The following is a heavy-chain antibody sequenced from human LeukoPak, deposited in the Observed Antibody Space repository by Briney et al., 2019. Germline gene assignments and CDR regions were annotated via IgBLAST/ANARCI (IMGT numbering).Heavy chain of an antibody. J-gene: IGHJ5*02. CDR1: GYTFTSYA. V-gene: IGHV7-4-1*02. CDR3: ARVRSELLWFGELSNWFDP. CDR2: INTNTGNP. Sequence: GASVKGSCKASGYTFTSYAMNWVRQAPGQGLEWMGWINTNTGNPTYAQGFTGRFVFSLDTSVSTAYLQISSLKAEDTAVYYCARVRSELLWFGELSNWFDPWGQGTLVTVSS. D-gene: IGHD3-10*01.